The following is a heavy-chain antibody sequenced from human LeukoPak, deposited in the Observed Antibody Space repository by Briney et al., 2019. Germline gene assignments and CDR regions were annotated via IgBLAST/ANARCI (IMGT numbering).Heavy chain of an antibody. CDR3: ARDGGRMTIFGEVTNNWFDP. J-gene: IGHJ5*02. CDR1: GFTFSSYA. CDR2: ISYDGSNK. Sequence: GGSLRLSCAASGFTFSSYAMHWVRQAPGKGLEWVAVISYDGSNKYYADSVKGRFTISRDNSKNTLYLQMNSLRAEDTAVYYCARDGGRMTIFGEVTNNWFDPWGQGTLVTVSS. V-gene: IGHV3-30-3*01. D-gene: IGHD3-3*01.